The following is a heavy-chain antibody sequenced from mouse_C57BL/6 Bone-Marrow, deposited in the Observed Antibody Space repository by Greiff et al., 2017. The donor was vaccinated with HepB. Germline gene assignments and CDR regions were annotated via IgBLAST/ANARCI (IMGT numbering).Heavy chain of an antibody. CDR1: GYTFTDYN. CDR2: INPNNGGT. V-gene: IGHV1-22*01. J-gene: IGHJ4*01. CDR3: ARVGGSGYYAMDY. Sequence: VQLKESGPELVKPGASVKMSCKASGYTFTDYNMHWVKQSHGKSLEWIGYINPNNGGTSYNQKFKGKATLTVNKSSSTAYMELRSLTSEDSAVYYCARVGGSGYYAMDYWGQGTSVTVSS. D-gene: IGHD3-2*02.